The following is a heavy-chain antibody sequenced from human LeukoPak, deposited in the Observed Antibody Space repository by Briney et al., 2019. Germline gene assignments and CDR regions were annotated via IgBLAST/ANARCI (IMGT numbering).Heavy chain of an antibody. V-gene: IGHV4-59*12. D-gene: IGHD1-1*01. CDR2: IYHSGST. Sequence: PSETLSLTCTVSGGSISSYYWSWIRQPPGKGLEWIGYIYHSGSTYYNPSLKSRVTISVDRSKNQFSLKLSSVTAADTAVYYCARGHVGTTVNFDYWGQGTLVTVSS. CDR3: ARGHVGTTVNFDY. J-gene: IGHJ4*02. CDR1: GGSISSYY.